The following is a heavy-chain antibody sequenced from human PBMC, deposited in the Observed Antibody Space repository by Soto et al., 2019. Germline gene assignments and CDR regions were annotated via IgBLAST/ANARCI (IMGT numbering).Heavy chain of an antibody. V-gene: IGHV1-18*01. Sequence: ASVKVSCKASGYTFTSYGISWVRQAPGQGLEWMGWISAYNGNTNYAQKLQGRVTMTTDTSTSTAYMELRSLRSDDTAVYYCARGRYYDFWSGYFSGSLAFDIWGQGTMVTVSS. J-gene: IGHJ3*02. CDR2: ISAYNGNT. D-gene: IGHD3-3*01. CDR3: ARGRYYDFWSGYFSGSLAFDI. CDR1: GYTFTSYG.